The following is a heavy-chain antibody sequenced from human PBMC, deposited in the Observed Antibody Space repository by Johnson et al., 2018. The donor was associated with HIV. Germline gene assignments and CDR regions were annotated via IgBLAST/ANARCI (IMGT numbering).Heavy chain of an antibody. CDR2: INWNGGTT. J-gene: IGHJ3*02. Sequence: QLVESGGGLVQPGRSLRLSCAASGFTFDDYAMHWVRQAPGKGLEWVSAINWNGGTTGYTDSVKGRFTISRDNAKNSLYLQMNSRRAEDTALYYCANDMGRYRSSSAAFDIWGQGTMVIVSS. CDR1: GFTFDDYA. D-gene: IGHD6-6*01. CDR3: ANDMGRYRSSSAAFDI. V-gene: IGHV3-9*01.